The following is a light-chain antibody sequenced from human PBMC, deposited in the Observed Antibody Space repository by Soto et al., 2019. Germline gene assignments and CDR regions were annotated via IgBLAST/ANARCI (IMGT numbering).Light chain of an antibody. CDR2: EVS. J-gene: IGLJ1*01. V-gene: IGLV2-14*01. CDR3: SSYTSSSTLEV. Sequence: QSVLTQPASVSGSPGQSITISCTGTSSDVGGYNYVSWYQQHPGKAPKLMIYEVSNRPSGVSNRFSGSKSGNTASLTISGLQAEDEADYYCSSYTSSSTLEVFGTATKVTVL. CDR1: SSDVGGYNY.